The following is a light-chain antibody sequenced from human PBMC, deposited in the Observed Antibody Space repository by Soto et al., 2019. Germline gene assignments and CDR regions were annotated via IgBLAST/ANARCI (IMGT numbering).Light chain of an antibody. J-gene: IGKJ3*01. CDR1: QSILYSSNNMNY. CDR2: WAS. CDR3: QQYYATPFT. V-gene: IGKV4-1*01. Sequence: DIVMTQSPDSLAVSLGERATINCKSSQSILYSSNNMNYLAWYQQKPGQPPKLLIYWASTRQSGVPDRFSGSGSGKDFTLTISSLQAEDVSVYYCQQYYATPFTFGPGTKVDIK.